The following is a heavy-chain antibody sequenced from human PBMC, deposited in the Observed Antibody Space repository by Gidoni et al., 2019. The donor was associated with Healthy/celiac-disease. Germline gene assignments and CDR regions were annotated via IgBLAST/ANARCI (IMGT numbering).Heavy chain of an antibody. CDR1: GYTFTSYS. J-gene: IGHJ4*02. V-gene: IGHV1-46*01. CDR2: INPSGGST. D-gene: IGHD5-12*01. Sequence: QVQLVQSGAEVKKPGASVQVSCKASGYTFTSYSMHWVRQAPGQGLEWMGIINPSGGSTSYAQKFQGRVTMTRDTSTSTVYMELSSLRSEDTAVYYCARERRGYSGYGPKGFDYWGQGTLVTVSS. CDR3: ARERRGYSGYGPKGFDY.